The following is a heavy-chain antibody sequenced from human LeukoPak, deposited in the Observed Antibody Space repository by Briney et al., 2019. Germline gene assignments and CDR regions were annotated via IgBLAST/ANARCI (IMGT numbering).Heavy chain of an antibody. D-gene: IGHD4-17*01. V-gene: IGHV1-8*01. J-gene: IGHJ4*02. CDR1: GYTFTSYD. CDR3: ARAPKFTVTRESYYFDY. Sequence: ASVKVSCKASGYTFTSYDINWERQATGQGLEWMGWMNPNSGNTGYAQKFQGRVTMTRNNSISTAYMELSSLRSEDTAVYYCARAPKFTVTRESYYFDYWGQGTLVTASS. CDR2: MNPNSGNT.